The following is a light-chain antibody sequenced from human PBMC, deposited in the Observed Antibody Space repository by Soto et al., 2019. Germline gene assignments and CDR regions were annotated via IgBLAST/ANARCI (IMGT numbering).Light chain of an antibody. Sequence: DIQMTQSPSTLSASVGDRVTISCRASQSIYSWLAWYQQKPGQAPKLLIHDASSLEGGVPSRFRGSGSGTECTLTISSRQPDDFATYYCQHYNSHLMYTFGQGTKLEIK. J-gene: IGKJ2*01. CDR2: DAS. V-gene: IGKV1-5*01. CDR1: QSIYSW. CDR3: QHYNSHLMYT.